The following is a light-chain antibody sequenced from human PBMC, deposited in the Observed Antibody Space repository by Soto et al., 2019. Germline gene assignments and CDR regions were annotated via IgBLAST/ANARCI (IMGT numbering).Light chain of an antibody. CDR3: CSYAGSSTSL. CDR2: EGS. V-gene: IGLV2-23*01. J-gene: IGLJ2*01. CDR1: SSDVGSYNL. Sequence: QSALTQPASVSGSPGQSITISCTGTSSDVGSYNLVSWYQQHPGKAPKLMIYEGSKRPSGVSNRFSGSKSGNTASLTISGLQDEDEADYYCCSYAGSSTSLFGGGTKLTVL.